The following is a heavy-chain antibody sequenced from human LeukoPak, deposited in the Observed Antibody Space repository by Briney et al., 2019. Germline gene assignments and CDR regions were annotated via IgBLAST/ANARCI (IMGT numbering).Heavy chain of an antibody. CDR2: INPRGGYT. CDR3: ARDIFGPTVVTPQLAQLDY. V-gene: IGHV1-46*01. D-gene: IGHD4-23*01. J-gene: IGHJ4*02. CDR1: GYTFTSNY. Sequence: ASVKVSCKASGYTFTSNYFHWVRQAPGQGLEWLGMINPRGGYTRFAQKFEGRITMTSDTSTSTVYVELRSLRSDDTAVYYCARDIFGPTVVTPQLAQLDYWGQGTLVTVSS.